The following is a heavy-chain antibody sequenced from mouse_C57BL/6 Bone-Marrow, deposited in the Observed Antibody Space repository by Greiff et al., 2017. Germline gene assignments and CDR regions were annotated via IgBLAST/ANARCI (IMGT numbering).Heavy chain of an antibody. Sequence: QVQLQQPGAELVRPGSSVKLSCKASGYTFTSYWMHWVKQRPIQGLEWIGNIDPSDSETHYNQKFKDKATLTVDKSSSTAYMQLSSLTSEDSAVYYCARSYYYRDAMDSWGQGTSVTVFS. J-gene: IGHJ4*01. CDR2: IDPSDSET. CDR1: GYTFTSYW. D-gene: IGHD2-14*01. V-gene: IGHV1-52*01. CDR3: ARSYYYRDAMDS.